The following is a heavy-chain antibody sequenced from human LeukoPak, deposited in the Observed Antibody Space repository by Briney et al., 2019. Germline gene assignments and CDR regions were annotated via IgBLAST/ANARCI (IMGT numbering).Heavy chain of an antibody. J-gene: IGHJ4*02. CDR3: AKCRSFGDMIFDY. Sequence: GGSLRLSCAASGTTFSNYAMSWVRQAPGKGLEWVSGKSASGGSTYYADSVKGRFTIFRDNSRNTLYLQMNSLRAEDTAVYYCAKCRSFGDMIFDYWGQGNQVTVSS. CDR1: GTTFSNYA. D-gene: IGHD3-16*01. CDR2: KSASGGST. V-gene: IGHV3-23*01.